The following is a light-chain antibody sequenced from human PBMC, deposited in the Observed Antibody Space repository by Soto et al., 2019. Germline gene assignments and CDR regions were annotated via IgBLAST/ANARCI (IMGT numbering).Light chain of an antibody. CDR2: GAS. CDR3: HQYGSSAWT. J-gene: IGKJ1*01. Sequence: ETVMTQSPATLSVSPGERATLSCRASQSVGSDLAWYQQKPGQAPRLLIYGASSRATGIPDRFSGSGSGTDFTLTISRLEPEDFAVYYCHQYGSSAWTFGQGTKVDIK. V-gene: IGKV3-20*01. CDR1: QSVGSD.